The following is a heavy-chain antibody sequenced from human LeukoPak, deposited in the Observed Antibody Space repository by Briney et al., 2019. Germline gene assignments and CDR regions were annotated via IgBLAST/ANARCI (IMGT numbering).Heavy chain of an antibody. D-gene: IGHD6-19*01. CDR2: ISYDGSNK. V-gene: IGHV3-30*04. J-gene: IGHJ4*02. CDR1: GFTFSRHA. CDR3: ARRLPGIAVAGIDY. Sequence: GGSLRLSCAASGFTFSRHAMHWVRQAPGEGLEWVAVISYDGSNKYYADSVKGRFTISRDNSKNTLYLQMNSLRAEDTAVYYCARRLPGIAVAGIDYWGQGTLVTVSS.